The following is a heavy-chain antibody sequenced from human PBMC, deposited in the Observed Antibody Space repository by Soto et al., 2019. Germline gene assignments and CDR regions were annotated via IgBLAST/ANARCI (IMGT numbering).Heavy chain of an antibody. CDR2: MNPGSGDT. CDR3: ARMESFGSLNWFDP. V-gene: IGHV1-8*02. Sequence: RASVKVSCKASGYTFTNNDVSWGRQATGQGLEWMGWMNPGSGDTGYAQKFQGRVTMTRDISIATAYMELNSLTSEDTAIYYCARMESFGSLNWFDPWGQGPWSPSPQ. J-gene: IGHJ5*02. D-gene: IGHD5-18*01. CDR1: GYTFTNND.